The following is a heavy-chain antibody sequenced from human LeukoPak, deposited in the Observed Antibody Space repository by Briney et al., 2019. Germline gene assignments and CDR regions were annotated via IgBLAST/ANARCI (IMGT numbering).Heavy chain of an antibody. D-gene: IGHD3-10*01. CDR1: GYTFTSYA. J-gene: IGHJ4*02. CDR3: ARDTTVGSGSPLDY. V-gene: IGHV7-4-1*02. CDR2: INTNTGNP. Sequence: ASVKVSCKASGYTFTSYAMNWVRQAPGQGLEWMGWINTNTGNPTYAQAFTGRFVFSLDTSVSTAYLQISSLKAEDAALYYCARDTTVGSGSPLDYWGQGTQITVSS.